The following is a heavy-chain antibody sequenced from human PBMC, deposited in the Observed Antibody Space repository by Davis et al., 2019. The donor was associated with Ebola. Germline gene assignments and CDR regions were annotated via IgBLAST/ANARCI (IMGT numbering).Heavy chain of an antibody. CDR3: ARVDLAARFDY. V-gene: IGHV4-59*01. CDR2: IYYSGST. D-gene: IGHD6-6*01. Sequence: PSETLSLTCTVSGGSISSYYWSWIRQPPGKGLEWIGYIYYSGSTNYNPSLKSRVTISVDTSKNQFSLKLSSVTAADTAVYYCARVDLAARFDYWGQGTLVTVSS. CDR1: GGSISSYY. J-gene: IGHJ4*02.